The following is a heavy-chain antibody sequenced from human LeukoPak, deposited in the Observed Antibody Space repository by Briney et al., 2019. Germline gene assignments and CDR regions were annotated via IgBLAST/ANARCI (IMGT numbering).Heavy chain of an antibody. D-gene: IGHD2-21*01. V-gene: IGHV4-59*08. Sequence: SETLSLTCTVSGDSISSYYWSWIRQPPRKGLEWIAYIYYSGSTNYNPSLKSRLTISVDTSKNQFSLKLSSVTATDTAVYYCARTRIPYFDYWGQGTLVTVSS. CDR3: ARTRIPYFDY. J-gene: IGHJ4*02. CDR1: GDSISSYY. CDR2: IYYSGST.